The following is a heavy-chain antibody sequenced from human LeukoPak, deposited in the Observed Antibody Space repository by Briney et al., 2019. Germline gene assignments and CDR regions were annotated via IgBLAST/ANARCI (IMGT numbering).Heavy chain of an antibody. D-gene: IGHD4-17*01. CDR3: ARGTETTGYFDF. CDR2: IHYTGSS. V-gene: IGHV4-59*01. J-gene: IGHJ4*02. CDR1: GGSISGDY. Sequence: SETLSLTCTVSGGSISGDYCSWLRQPAGKGLEWMGYIHYTGSSNYNPSLKSRVSMSVDTPKNRLSLTLGSVTAADTAVYHCARGTETTGYFDFWGPGTLVTVSS.